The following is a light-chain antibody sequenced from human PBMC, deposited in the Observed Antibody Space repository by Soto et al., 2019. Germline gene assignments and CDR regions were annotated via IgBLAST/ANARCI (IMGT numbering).Light chain of an antibody. CDR1: QDVGRY. CDR3: QHYKNDPWT. J-gene: IGKJ1*01. Sequence: AIRMTQSPSSLSASAGDRVAIACRASQDVGRYLAWYQQKPGQAPKLLIYGASTLQSGVPSRFSGGGSGTDFTLTISSLQYEDFATYYCQHYKNDPWTFGQGTKVEIK. CDR2: GAS. V-gene: IGKV1-8*01.